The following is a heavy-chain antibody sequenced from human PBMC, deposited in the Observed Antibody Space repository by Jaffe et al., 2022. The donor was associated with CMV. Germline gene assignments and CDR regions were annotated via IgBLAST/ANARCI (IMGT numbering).Heavy chain of an antibody. CDR1: GFTFSSYS. Sequence: EVQLVESGGGLVKPGGSLRLSCAASGFTFSSYSMNWVRQAPGKGLEWVSSISSSSSYIYYADSVKGRFTISRDNAKNSLYLQMNSLRAEDTAVYYCASDGLYYDFWSGSHPYYYYYGMDVWGQGTTVTVSS. D-gene: IGHD3-3*01. V-gene: IGHV3-21*01. CDR3: ASDGLYYDFWSGSHPYYYYYGMDV. J-gene: IGHJ6*02. CDR2: ISSSSSYI.